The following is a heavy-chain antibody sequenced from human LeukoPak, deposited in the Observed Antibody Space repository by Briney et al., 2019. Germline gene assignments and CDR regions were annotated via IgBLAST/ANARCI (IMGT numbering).Heavy chain of an antibody. J-gene: IGHJ6*02. CDR3: ARGFGSRTSYGMDV. D-gene: IGHD3-3*01. Sequence: PGRSLRLSCAASGFTFSSYGMHWVRQAPGKGLEWVAVIWYDGSNKYYADSVKGRFTISRDNSKNTLYLQMNSLRAEDTAVYYCARGFGSRTSYGMDVWGQGTTVTVSS. CDR2: IWYDGSNK. V-gene: IGHV3-33*01. CDR1: GFTFSSYG.